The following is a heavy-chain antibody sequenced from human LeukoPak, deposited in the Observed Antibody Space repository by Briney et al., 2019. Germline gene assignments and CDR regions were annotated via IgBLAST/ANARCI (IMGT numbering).Heavy chain of an antibody. CDR1: GFIFSTFE. Sequence: TGGSLRLSCVASGFIFSTFEFNWVRQAPRKGLEWVSYISRSGSTIYFADSVKGRFTISRDNAKNSLYLQMNTLRAEDTAVYYCARDPGRNGHFDYWGQGTLVTVSS. J-gene: IGHJ4*02. D-gene: IGHD2-8*01. CDR3: ARDPGRNGHFDY. CDR2: ISRSGSTI. V-gene: IGHV3-48*03.